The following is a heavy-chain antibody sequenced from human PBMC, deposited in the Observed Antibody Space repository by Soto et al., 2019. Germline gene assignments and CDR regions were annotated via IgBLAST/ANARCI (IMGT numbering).Heavy chain of an antibody. CDR2: ILSSGRT. CDR3: ARVVRYTRSGCYYLAMDV. V-gene: IGHV4-61*01. J-gene: IGHJ6*02. D-gene: IGHD2-15*01. Sequence: QVQLQESGPGLVKPSETLSLTCSVSGESVSSGYYYWTWIRQPPGKGLEWIGSILSSGRTNYNPSLESRVPMSADTSKNQVSLRLTSVGAADTAIYFCARVVRYTRSGCYYLAMDVWGQGTTVTVFS. CDR1: GESVSSGYYY.